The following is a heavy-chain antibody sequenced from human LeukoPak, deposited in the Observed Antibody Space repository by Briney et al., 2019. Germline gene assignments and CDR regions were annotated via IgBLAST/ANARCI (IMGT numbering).Heavy chain of an antibody. V-gene: IGHV4-30-4*08. CDR1: GGSIRSGDYY. Sequence: QVQLQESGPGLVKTSQTLSLTCTVSGGSIRSGDYYCSWIRRLPGKGLVWIGYLYYSGSSFYHPSLKSRITTSVDTSKNHFSLLMSPRTPATAVFYYSARGKDPYYFDYWGQGTLVTVSS. CDR2: LYYSGSS. CDR3: ARGKDPYYFDY. J-gene: IGHJ4*02.